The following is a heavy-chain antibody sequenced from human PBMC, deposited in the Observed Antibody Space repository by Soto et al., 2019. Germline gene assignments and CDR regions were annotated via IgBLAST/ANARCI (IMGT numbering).Heavy chain of an antibody. Sequence: GESLKISCKGSGYSFTSYWIGWVRQMPGKGLEWMGIIYPGDSDTRYSPSFQGQVTISADKSISTAYLQWSSLKASDTAMYYCARRGDIAARPIYYYGMDVWGQGTTVTVSS. CDR2: IYPGDSDT. CDR3: ARRGDIAARPIYYYGMDV. V-gene: IGHV5-51*01. J-gene: IGHJ6*02. CDR1: GYSFTSYW. D-gene: IGHD6-6*01.